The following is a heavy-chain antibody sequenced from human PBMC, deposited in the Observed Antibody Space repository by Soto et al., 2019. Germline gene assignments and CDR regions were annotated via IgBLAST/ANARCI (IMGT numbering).Heavy chain of an antibody. V-gene: IGHV2-5*02. CDR3: AHRRQGVPAAIFFDY. CDR2: IYWDDDK. Sequence: QITLKESGPTLVNPTQTLTLTCTFSGFSLSTSGVGVGWIRQPPGKALEWLALIYWDDDKRYSPSLKSRPTITKDTSKNQVVLTMTNMDPVDTATYYCAHRRQGVPAAIFFDYWGQGTLVTVSS. D-gene: IGHD2-2*02. J-gene: IGHJ4*02. CDR1: GFSLSTSGVG.